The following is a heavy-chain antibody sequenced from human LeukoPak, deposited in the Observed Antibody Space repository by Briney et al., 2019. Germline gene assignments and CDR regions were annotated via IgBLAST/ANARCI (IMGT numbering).Heavy chain of an antibody. V-gene: IGHV3-30*18. CDR1: GFTFSSYG. CDR3: AKDGYYYYGMDV. CDR2: ISYDGSNK. J-gene: IGHJ6*02. Sequence: GRSLRLSCAASGFTFSSYGMHWVRQAPGKGLEWVAVISYDGSNKYYADSVKGRFTISRDNSKNTLYLQMNSLRAEDTAVYYCAKDGYYYYGMDVWGQGTTVTVSS.